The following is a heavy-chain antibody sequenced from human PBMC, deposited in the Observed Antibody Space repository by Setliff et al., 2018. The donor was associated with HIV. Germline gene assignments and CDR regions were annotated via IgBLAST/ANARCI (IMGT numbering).Heavy chain of an antibody. CDR2: ISPYDLSE. Sequence: GASVKVSCKASGYTFIDYFIHWVRQAPGQGLEWMGWISPYDLSERTSQRFRGRVTMTRDTSINTAYLDLSGLTSDDTAVYYCARQFSNSFDSWGQGTLVTAPQ. CDR3: ARQFSNSFDS. J-gene: IGHJ4*02. V-gene: IGHV1-2*02. CDR1: GYTFIDYF. D-gene: IGHD7-27*01.